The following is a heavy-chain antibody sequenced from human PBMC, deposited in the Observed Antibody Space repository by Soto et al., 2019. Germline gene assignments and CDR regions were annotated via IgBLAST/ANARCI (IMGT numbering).Heavy chain of an antibody. CDR3: ARGSTVALEY. J-gene: IGHJ4*02. D-gene: IGHD1-1*01. V-gene: IGHV1-46*01. Sequence: QVPMLQSGAEVKKPGASVKVSCKASGYTFTAYYVHWVRQAPGQGLEWMGFINPSGGGTTYGRKFQGRVTMTRDTSTSTVYMDLSTLRSEDTAVYYCARGSTVALEYWGQGTLVTVAA. CDR1: GYTFTAYY. CDR2: INPSGGGT.